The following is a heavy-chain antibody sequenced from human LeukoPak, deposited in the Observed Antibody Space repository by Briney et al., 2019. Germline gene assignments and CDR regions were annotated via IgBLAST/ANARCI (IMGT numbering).Heavy chain of an antibody. D-gene: IGHD3-10*01. CDR1: GFTFSSYD. J-gene: IGHJ6*04. CDR3: ARGKITMVRGVINDYGMDV. Sequence: GGSLRLSCAASGFTFSSYDMHWVRQATGEGLEWVSAIGTAGDPYYPGPVKGRFTISRENAKNSLYLQMNSLRAGDTAVYYCARGKITMVRGVINDYGMDVWGKGTTVTVSS. V-gene: IGHV3-13*05. CDR2: IGTAGDP.